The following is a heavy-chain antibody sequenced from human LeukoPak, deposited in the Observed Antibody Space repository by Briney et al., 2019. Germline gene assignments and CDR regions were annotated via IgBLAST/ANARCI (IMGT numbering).Heavy chain of an antibody. V-gene: IGHV4-61*02. CDR2: IYTSGIT. CDR3: ARSIAAAGTLFDP. CDR1: GDSISSGSYY. J-gene: IGHJ5*02. D-gene: IGHD6-13*01. Sequence: SETLSLTCTVSGDSISSGSYYWSWIRQPAGKRLEWIGRIYTSGITNYNPSLKSRVTISVDTSKNQFSLKLSSVTAADTAVYYCARSIAAAGTLFDPWGQGTLVTVSS.